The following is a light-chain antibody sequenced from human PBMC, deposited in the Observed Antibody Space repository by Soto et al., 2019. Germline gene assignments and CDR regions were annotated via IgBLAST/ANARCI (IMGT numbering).Light chain of an antibody. CDR2: DVS. V-gene: IGLV2-14*01. Sequence: QSALTQPASGYGSPGQSITISCTGTSSDVGGYNYVSWYQQHPGKAPKLMIYDVSNRPSGVSNRFSGSKSGNTASLTISGLQAEDEADYYCSSYTSSSTLVVFGTGTKVTVL. CDR1: SSDVGGYNY. CDR3: SSYTSSSTLVV. J-gene: IGLJ1*01.